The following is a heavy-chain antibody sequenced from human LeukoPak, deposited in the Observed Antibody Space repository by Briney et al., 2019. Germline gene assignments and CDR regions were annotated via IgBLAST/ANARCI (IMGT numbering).Heavy chain of an antibody. J-gene: IGHJ4*02. V-gene: IGHV1-18*01. CDR2: ISAYNGNT. D-gene: IGHD6-19*01. CDR3: ARGIAVAGLTALGY. Sequence: ASVKVSCKASGYTFTSYGISWVRQAPGQGLVWMGWISAYNGNTGYAQRFQGRVTMTRNTSISTAYMELRSLRSDDTAVYYCARGIAVAGLTALGYWGQGTLVTVSS. CDR1: GYTFTSYG.